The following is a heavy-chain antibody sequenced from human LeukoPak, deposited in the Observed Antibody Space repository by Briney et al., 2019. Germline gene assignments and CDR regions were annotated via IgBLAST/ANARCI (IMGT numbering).Heavy chain of an antibody. CDR3: ARDRRSSGWTGGY. D-gene: IGHD6-19*01. CDR2: ISPHNGNT. J-gene: IGHJ4*02. CDR1: GYTFTMYG. Sequence: RASVKVSCKASGYTFTMYGISWVRQAPGQGLEWMGWISPHNGNTNYAQKVQGRVTMTTDTSTSTAYMELRSLRSDDTAVYYCARDRRSSGWTGGYWGQGTLVTVSS. V-gene: IGHV1-18*01.